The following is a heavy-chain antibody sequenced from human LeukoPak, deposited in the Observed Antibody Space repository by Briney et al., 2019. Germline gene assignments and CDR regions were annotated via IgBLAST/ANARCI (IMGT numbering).Heavy chain of an antibody. Sequence: SETLSLTCTVSGGSISSYYWSWIRQPPGKGLEWIGYIYYSGSTNYNPSLRSRVTITVDTSKNQFSLDLRSVTAADTAVYYCARGPHYHDSSGYSPSYSYAMDVWGQGTTVTVSS. D-gene: IGHD3-22*01. J-gene: IGHJ6*02. CDR2: IYYSGST. CDR3: ARGPHYHDSSGYSPSYSYAMDV. V-gene: IGHV4-59*01. CDR1: GGSISSYY.